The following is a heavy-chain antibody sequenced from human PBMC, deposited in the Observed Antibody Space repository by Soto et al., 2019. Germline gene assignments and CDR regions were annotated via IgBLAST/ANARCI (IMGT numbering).Heavy chain of an antibody. CDR2: ISFDGNNK. V-gene: IGHV3-30-3*01. D-gene: IGHD3-10*01. J-gene: IGHJ4*02. CDR1: GFTFSSYA. Sequence: VQLVESGGGVVQPGWSLRLSCAASGFTFSSYALHWLRQAPGKGLEWVAVISFDGNNKYYADSVKGRFTISRDNSRNTLYLQMHSLRPEDTAVYYCASISGRSAQEDYWGQGTLVTVSS. CDR3: ASISGRSAQEDY.